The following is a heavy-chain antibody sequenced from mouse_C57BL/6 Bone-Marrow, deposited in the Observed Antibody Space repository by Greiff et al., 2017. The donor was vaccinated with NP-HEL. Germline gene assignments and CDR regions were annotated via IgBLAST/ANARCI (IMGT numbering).Heavy chain of an antibody. J-gene: IGHJ2*01. CDR3: AREGITTTVVVPYYFDY. V-gene: IGHV3-6*01. CDR2: ISYDGSN. D-gene: IGHD1-1*01. Sequence: VQLQQSGPGLVKPSQSLSLTCSVTGYSITSGYYWNWIRQFPGNKLEWMGYISYDGSNNYNPSLKNRISITRDTSKNQFFLKLNSVTTEDTATYYCAREGITTTVVVPYYFDYWGQGTTLTVSS. CDR1: GYSITSGYY.